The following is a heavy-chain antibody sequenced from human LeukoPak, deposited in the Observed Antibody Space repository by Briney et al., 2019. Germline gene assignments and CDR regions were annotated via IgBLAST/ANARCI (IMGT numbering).Heavy chain of an antibody. CDR2: IYYSGST. CDR1: GGSISSSSYY. V-gene: IGHV4-39*01. J-gene: IGHJ4*02. D-gene: IGHD5-24*01. Sequence: PSETLSLTCTVSGGSISSSSYYWGWIRQPPGKGLEWIGSIYYSGSTYYNPSLKSRVTISVDTSKNQFSLKLSSVTAADTAVYYCARTSRDGYNMLDFWGQGTLVTVSS. CDR3: ARTSRDGYNMLDF.